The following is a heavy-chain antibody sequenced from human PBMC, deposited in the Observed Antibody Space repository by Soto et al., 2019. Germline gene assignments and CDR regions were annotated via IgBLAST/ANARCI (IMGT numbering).Heavy chain of an antibody. CDR1: GFTFNKYA. CDR2: ISGSGDST. CDR3: AKAGPSSGYYYASDY. J-gene: IGHJ4*02. D-gene: IGHD3-22*01. Sequence: EVQVLESGGGLLQPGGSLRLSCAASGFTFNKYAMNWVRQAPGKGLEWVSAISGSGDSTYYADSVKGRFTISRDNSKSTLYLQMNSLGAEDTAVYYCAKAGPSSGYYYASDYWGQGTLVTVSS. V-gene: IGHV3-23*01.